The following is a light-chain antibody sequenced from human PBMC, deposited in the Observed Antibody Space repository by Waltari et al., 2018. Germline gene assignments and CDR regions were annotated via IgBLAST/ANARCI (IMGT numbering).Light chain of an antibody. J-gene: IGKJ2*01. CDR1: QSVSSY. Sequence: EIVLTQSPATLSLSPGERATLSCKASQSVSSYLAWYQQTPGQAPRLLIYDASNRATGIPARFSGSGSGTDFTLTISSLQAEDVAVYYCQQYYSTPMYTFGQGTKLEIK. CDR3: QQYYSTPMYT. V-gene: IGKV3-11*01. CDR2: DAS.